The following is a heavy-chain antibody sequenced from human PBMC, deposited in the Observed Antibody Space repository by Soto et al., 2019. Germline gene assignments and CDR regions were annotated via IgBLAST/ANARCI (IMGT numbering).Heavy chain of an antibody. CDR3: AGTTVTTVGYFDY. CDR1: GSTFSRYA. V-gene: IGHV3-30*03. Sequence: QVHLVESGGGVVQPGTSLRLSCAVSGSTFSRYAMHWVRQAPGKGLEWVSVISYDGSDTFYADSVKGRFTISRDNSENTLYLQMNTLRPEDTAIYSCAGTTVTTVGYFDYWGQGTLVTVSS. J-gene: IGHJ4*02. CDR2: ISYDGSDT. D-gene: IGHD4-17*01.